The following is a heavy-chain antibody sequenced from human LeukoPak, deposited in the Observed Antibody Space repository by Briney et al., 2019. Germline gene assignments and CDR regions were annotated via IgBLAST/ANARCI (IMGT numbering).Heavy chain of an antibody. CDR1: GYTFTSYG. CDR3: ARDDSSGWYVVTFDY. J-gene: IGHJ4*02. V-gene: IGHV1-18*01. D-gene: IGHD6-19*01. CDR2: ISAYNGNT. Sequence: ASVKVSCKASGYTFTSYGISWVRQAPGQGLEWMGWISAYNGNTNYAQKLQGRVTMTTDTSTSTAYIELSSLRSDDTAVYYCARDDSSGWYVVTFDYWGQGNLVTVSS.